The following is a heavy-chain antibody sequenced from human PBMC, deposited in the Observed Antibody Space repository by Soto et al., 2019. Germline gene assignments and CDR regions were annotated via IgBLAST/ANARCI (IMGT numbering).Heavy chain of an antibody. J-gene: IGHJ5*02. CDR2: ISYDGSNK. CDR3: AKIGYCISTSCS. Sequence: QVQLVESGGGVVQPGRSLRLSCAASGFTFSSYGMHWVRQAPGKGLEWVAVISYDGSNKYYADSVKGRFTISRDNSKNTLYLQMNSLRAEDTAVYYCAKIGYCISTSCSWGQGTLVTVSS. V-gene: IGHV3-30*18. CDR1: GFTFSSYG. D-gene: IGHD2-2*01.